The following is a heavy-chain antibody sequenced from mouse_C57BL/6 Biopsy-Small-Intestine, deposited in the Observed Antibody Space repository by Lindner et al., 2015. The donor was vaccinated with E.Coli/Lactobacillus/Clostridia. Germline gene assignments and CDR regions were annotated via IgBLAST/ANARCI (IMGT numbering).Heavy chain of an antibody. D-gene: IGHD2-1*01. CDR3: ARSESYGNYGYWYFDV. V-gene: IGHV1-81*01. Sequence: VQLQESGAELARPGASVKLSCKASGYTFTSYGISWVKQRTGQGLEWIGEIYPRSGNTYYNEKFKGKATLTAGKSSSTAYMELRSLTSEDSAVYFCARSESYGNYGYWYFDVWGTGTTVTVSS. J-gene: IGHJ1*03. CDR1: GYTFTSYG. CDR2: IYPRSGNT.